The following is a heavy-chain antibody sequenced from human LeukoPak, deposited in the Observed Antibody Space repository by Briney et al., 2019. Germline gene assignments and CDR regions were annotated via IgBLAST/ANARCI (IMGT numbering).Heavy chain of an antibody. CDR1: GYTLTELS. J-gene: IGHJ5*02. D-gene: IGHD1-26*01. V-gene: IGHV1-24*01. CDR2: FDPEDGET. CDR3: ATRRGTWELVGWFDP. Sequence: GAPVKVSCKVSGYTLTELSMHWVRQAPGKGLEWMGGFDPEDGETIYAQKFQGRVTMTEDTSTDTAYMELSSLRSEDTAVYYCATRRGTWELVGWFDPWGQGTLVTVSS.